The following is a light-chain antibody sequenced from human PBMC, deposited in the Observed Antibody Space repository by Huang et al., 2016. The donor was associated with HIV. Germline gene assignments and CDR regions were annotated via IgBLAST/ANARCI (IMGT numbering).Light chain of an antibody. CDR3: QQYQNLPFT. Sequence: DIQMTQSPSSLSASVGDRVTITCQASQGISNYLNCVQQKSGKAHKLLITDVYNLETGVPSRFSASGSGTHFTFTVSNLQPEDIATYYCQQYQNLPFTFGGGTKVEIK. CDR2: DVY. J-gene: IGKJ4*01. CDR1: QGISNY. V-gene: IGKV1-33*01.